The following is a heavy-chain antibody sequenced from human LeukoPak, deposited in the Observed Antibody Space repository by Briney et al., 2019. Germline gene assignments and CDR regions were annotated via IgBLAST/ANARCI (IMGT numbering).Heavy chain of an antibody. V-gene: IGHV3-30*03. J-gene: IGHJ4*02. Sequence: GRSLRLSCAASGLTFSSYGMHWVRQAPGKGLEWVAVISYDGSNKYYADSVKGRFTISRDNSKNTLYLQMNSLRAEDTAVYYCASETGRGYSYGSGLDYWGQGTLVTVSS. CDR2: ISYDGSNK. D-gene: IGHD5-18*01. CDR1: GLTFSSYG. CDR3: ASETGRGYSYGSGLDY.